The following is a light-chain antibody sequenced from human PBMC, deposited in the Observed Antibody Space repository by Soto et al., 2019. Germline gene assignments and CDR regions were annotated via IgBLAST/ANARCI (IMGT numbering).Light chain of an antibody. CDR2: AAS. V-gene: IGKV1-39*01. Sequence: DIQMTQSPSSLSASVGDRITINCRASQSVSKYLNWYQHKLGKAPELLIYAASSLYSGVPSRFSGSGSGTYLTLTISNLQPEDSASYYCQQTYTSPGTFGQGTKVEIK. CDR3: QQTYTSPGT. J-gene: IGKJ1*01. CDR1: QSVSKY.